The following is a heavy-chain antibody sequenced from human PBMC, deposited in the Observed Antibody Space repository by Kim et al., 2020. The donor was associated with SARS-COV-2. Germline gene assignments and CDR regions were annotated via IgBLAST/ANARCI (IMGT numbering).Heavy chain of an antibody. CDR3: ARNRDGMEAFDA. D-gene: IGHD1-1*01. Sequence: YSASLQGRVTISGDKSNNTAYLEVTSLKAVDTAAYYCARNRDGMEAFDAWGQGTLVTVSA. V-gene: IGHV5-51*01. J-gene: IGHJ4*03.